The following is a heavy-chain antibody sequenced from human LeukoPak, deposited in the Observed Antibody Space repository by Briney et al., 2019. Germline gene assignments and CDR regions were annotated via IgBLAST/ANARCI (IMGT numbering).Heavy chain of an antibody. D-gene: IGHD5-12*01. CDR1: GFTFNNAR. V-gene: IGHV3-15*01. Sequence: GGSLRLTCVASGFTFNNARNNWVRQAPAKGQERVGRIKSKTNGGTTDYAAPVKGRFTISSDDSKNTLYLEMSSLKTDDTAVSYCTTHSGYDYLSDYWGQGTLVTVSS. J-gene: IGHJ4*02. CDR3: TTHSGYDYLSDY. CDR2: IKSKTNGGTT.